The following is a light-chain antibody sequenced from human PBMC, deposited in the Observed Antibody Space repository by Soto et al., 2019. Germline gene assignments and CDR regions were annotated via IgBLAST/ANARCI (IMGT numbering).Light chain of an antibody. J-gene: IGKJ1*01. CDR3: QQYNSYWT. Sequence: DIQMTQSPSTLSASVGDSVTITCRASQSISSWVAWYQQKPGKVPQLLMHDASTLESGVPSKFSGSGSGTEFTLTIRSLQPDDFATYYCQQYNSYWTFGQGNKVDIK. CDR1: QSISSW. CDR2: DAS. V-gene: IGKV1-5*01.